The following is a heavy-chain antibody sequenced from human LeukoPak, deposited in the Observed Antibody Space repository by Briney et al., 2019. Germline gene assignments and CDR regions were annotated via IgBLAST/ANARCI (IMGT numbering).Heavy chain of an antibody. Sequence: ASVKVSCKASGYTFTGYYMHWVRQAPGQGLEWMGWINPNSGGTNYAQKFQGWVTMTRDTSISTVYMELSSLRSEDTAVYYCARGSTSDWPLDHWGQETLVTISS. CDR1: GYTFTGYY. D-gene: IGHD6-19*01. J-gene: IGHJ4*02. V-gene: IGHV1-2*04. CDR2: INPNSGGT. CDR3: ARGSTSDWPLDH.